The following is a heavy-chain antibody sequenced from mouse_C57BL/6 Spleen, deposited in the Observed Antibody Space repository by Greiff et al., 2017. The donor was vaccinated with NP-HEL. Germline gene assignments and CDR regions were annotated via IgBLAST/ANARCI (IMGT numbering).Heavy chain of an antibody. D-gene: IGHD2-2*01. V-gene: IGHV1-64*01. J-gene: IGHJ3*01. Sequence: QVQLKQPGAELVKPGASVKLSCKASGYTFTSYWMYWVKQRPGQGLEWIGMIHPNSGSTNYNEKFKSKATLTVDKSSSTAYMQLSSLTSEDSAVYYCICGYDSWFADWGQGTLVTVSA. CDR1: GYTFTSYW. CDR2: IHPNSGST. CDR3: ICGYDSWFAD.